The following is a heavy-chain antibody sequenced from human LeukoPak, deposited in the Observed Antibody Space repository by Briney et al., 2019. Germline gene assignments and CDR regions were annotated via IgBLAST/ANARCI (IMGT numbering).Heavy chain of an antibody. CDR2: IYTSGST. V-gene: IGHV4-4*07. D-gene: IGHD2-2*01. Sequence: NPSETLSLTCTVSGGSISSYYWSWIRQPAGKGLEWIGRIYTSGSTNYNPSLKSRVTMSVDTSKNQCSLKLSSVTAADTAVYYCARSYCSGTSCRGFPPRGWFDPWGQGTLVTVSS. J-gene: IGHJ5*02. CDR3: ARSYCSGTSCRGFPPRGWFDP. CDR1: GGSISSYY.